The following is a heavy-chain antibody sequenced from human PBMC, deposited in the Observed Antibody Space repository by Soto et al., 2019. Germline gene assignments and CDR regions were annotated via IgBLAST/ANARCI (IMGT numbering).Heavy chain of an antibody. CDR1: GGSISSSSNY. V-gene: IGHV4-39*01. CDR3: ARLGLLWFGESFDY. D-gene: IGHD3-10*01. CDR2: IYYSGST. J-gene: IGHJ4*02. Sequence: QLQLQESGPGLVKPSETLSLTCTVSGGSISSSSNYWGWIRQPPGKGLEWIGSIYYSGSTYYNPSLMSRVTISVDTSKNQFSLKLSSVTAADTAVYYCARLGLLWFGESFDYWGQGTLVTVSS.